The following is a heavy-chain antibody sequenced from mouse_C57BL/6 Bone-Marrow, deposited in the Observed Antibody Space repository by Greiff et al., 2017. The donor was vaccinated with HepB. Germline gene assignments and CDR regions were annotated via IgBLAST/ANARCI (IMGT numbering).Heavy chain of an antibody. V-gene: IGHV5-4*03. CDR2: ISDGGSYT. Sequence: EVKLMESGGGLVKPGGSLKLSCAASGFTFSSYAMSWVRQTPEKRLEWVATISDGGSYTYYPDNVKGRFTISRDNAKNNLYLQMSHLKSEDTAMYYCANHYVDYWGPGTTLTVSS. CDR3: ANHYVDY. J-gene: IGHJ2*01. CDR1: GFTFSSYA.